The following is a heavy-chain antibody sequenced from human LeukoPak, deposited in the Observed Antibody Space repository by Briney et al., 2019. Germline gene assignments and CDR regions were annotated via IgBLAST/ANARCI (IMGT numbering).Heavy chain of an antibody. CDR2: ISGSGGST. CDR3: AKTPNYYDSSLPFDY. J-gene: IGHJ4*02. CDR1: GFTFSSYA. Sequence: PGGSLRLSCAASGFTFSSYAMSWVRQAPGKGLEWVSGISGSGGSTYYADSVKGRFTISRDNSKNTLYLQMNSLSAEDTAVYYCAKTPNYYDSSLPFDYWGQGTPVTVSS. V-gene: IGHV3-23*01. D-gene: IGHD3-22*01.